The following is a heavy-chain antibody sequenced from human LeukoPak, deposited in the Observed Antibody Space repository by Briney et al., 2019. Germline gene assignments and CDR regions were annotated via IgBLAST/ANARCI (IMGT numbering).Heavy chain of an antibody. Sequence: ASVKVSCKASGYTFSSYYMHWVRQAPGQGLEWMGIINPSGGSTSYAQKFQGRVTMTRDTSTSTVYMELSSLRSEDTAVYCCARGLQIRGDVFDIWGQGTMVTVSS. CDR1: GYTFSSYY. J-gene: IGHJ3*02. V-gene: IGHV1-46*01. CDR2: INPSGGST. CDR3: ARGLQIRGDVFDI.